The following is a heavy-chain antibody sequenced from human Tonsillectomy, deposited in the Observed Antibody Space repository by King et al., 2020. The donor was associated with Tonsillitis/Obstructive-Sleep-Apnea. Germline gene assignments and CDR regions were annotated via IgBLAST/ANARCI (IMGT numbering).Heavy chain of an antibody. CDR1: GFTFSSYG. J-gene: IGHJ3*02. D-gene: IGHD3-10*01. Sequence: VQLVESGGGVVQPGRSLRLSCAASGFTFSSYGMHWVRQAPGKGLEWVAVIWYDGSNKYYADSVKGRFTISTDNSKNTLYLQMNSLRAEDTAVYYCARDGHYGSGSYFRGKAFDIWGPGTMVTVSS. CDR2: IWYDGSNK. V-gene: IGHV3-33*01. CDR3: ARDGHYGSGSYFRGKAFDI.